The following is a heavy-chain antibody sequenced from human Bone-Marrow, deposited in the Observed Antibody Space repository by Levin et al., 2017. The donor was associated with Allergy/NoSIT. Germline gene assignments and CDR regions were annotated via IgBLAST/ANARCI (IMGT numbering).Heavy chain of an antibody. CDR1: GDFFSSGNW. CDR3: VTTGLWAVDS. Sequence: SETLSLTCAVSGDFFSSGNWWSWIRQPPGKGLEWIGETSGSGVTNYNPSLKSRVIITIDQSTSHFSLNLKSVTAADTAVYYCVTTGLWAVDSWGPGVLVTVSS. CDR2: TSGSGVT. J-gene: IGHJ4*02. V-gene: IGHV4-4*02. D-gene: IGHD3-9*01.